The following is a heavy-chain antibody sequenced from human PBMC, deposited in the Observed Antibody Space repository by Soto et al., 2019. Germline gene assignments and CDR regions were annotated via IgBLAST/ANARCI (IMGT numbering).Heavy chain of an antibody. CDR3: ASSRAPYRSSSMDY. CDR1: GYTFTGCY. Sequence: ASVKVSCKASGYTFTGCYMHWVRQSPGQGLEWMGWVNPNSGGTNYAQKFQGWVTMTRDTSITTAYMELSRLRSDDTAVYYCASSRAPYRSSSMDYWGQGTLVTVSS. CDR2: VNPNSGGT. V-gene: IGHV1-2*04. J-gene: IGHJ4*02. D-gene: IGHD6-6*01.